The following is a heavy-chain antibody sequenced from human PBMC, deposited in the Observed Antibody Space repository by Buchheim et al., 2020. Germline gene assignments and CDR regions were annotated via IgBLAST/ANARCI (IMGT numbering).Heavy chain of an antibody. D-gene: IGHD3-10*01. J-gene: IGHJ4*02. CDR1: GFPFSIYW. V-gene: IGHV3-74*01. CDR3: VRDMYGSGDY. Sequence: EVQLVESGGGLVQPGGSLRLSCSAPGFPFSIYWMHWVRQAPGKGLAWVSHINREGTTTNYADSVRGRFTLSRANRTHTLFLQMNNLRDEDKAVYYCVRDMYGSGDYWGQGTL. CDR2: INREGTTT.